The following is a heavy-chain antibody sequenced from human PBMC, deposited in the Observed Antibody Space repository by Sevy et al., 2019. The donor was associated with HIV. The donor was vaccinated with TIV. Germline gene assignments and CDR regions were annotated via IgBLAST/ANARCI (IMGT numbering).Heavy chain of an antibody. CDR3: ARDRHFYVSSPYYYNYYGMDV. CDR2: ISGYNGNT. D-gene: IGHD3-22*01. V-gene: IGHV1-18*01. J-gene: IGHJ6*02. Sequence: ASVKVSCKASGYTFSTYGISWVRQAPGQGLEWIGWISGYNGNTNYPQYLQGRVTMTTDTSMATAYMELRSLRADDTAVYYCARDRHFYVSSPYYYNYYGMDVWGQGTTVTVSS. CDR1: GYTFSTYG.